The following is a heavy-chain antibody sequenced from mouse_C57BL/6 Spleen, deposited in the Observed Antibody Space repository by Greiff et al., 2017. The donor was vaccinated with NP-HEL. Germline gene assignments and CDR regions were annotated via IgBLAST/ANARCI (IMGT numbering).Heavy chain of an antibody. V-gene: IGHV2-5*01. J-gene: IGHJ2*01. Sequence: VHLVESGPGLVQPSQSLSITCTVSGFSLTSYGVHWVRQSPGKGLEWLGVIWRGGSTDYNAAFMSRLSITKDNSKSQVFFKMNSLQADDTAIYDCAKNGGYYYGSSYRGGYFDYWGQGTTLTVSS. D-gene: IGHD1-1*01. CDR3: AKNGGYYYGSSYRGGYFDY. CDR1: GFSLTSYG. CDR2: IWRGGST.